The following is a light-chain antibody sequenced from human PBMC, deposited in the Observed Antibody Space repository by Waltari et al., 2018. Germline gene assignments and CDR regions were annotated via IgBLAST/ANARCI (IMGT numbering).Light chain of an antibody. J-gene: IGKJ1*01. V-gene: IGKV3-20*01. Sequence: IVLTQSPATLSLSPGDRATLSCWASQSVPSNFLAWYQHIPGQAPRLLIYGASSRASDIPDSFSGSGSGTGFTLTISGLGPEDSAMYYCQQSGDSLWTFGQGTKVEIK. CDR3: QQSGDSLWT. CDR1: QSVPSNF. CDR2: GAS.